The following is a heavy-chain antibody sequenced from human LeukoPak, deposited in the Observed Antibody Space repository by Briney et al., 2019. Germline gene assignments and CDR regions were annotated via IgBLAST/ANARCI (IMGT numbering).Heavy chain of an antibody. D-gene: IGHD6-13*01. CDR3: AREIAAAGTSPYYYYYMDV. Sequence: PSETLSLTCTVSGGSISSYYWSWIRQPPGKGLEWIGYIYYSGSTNYNPSLKSRVTISVDTSKNQFSLKLSSVTAADTAVYYCAREIAAAGTSPYYYYYMDVWGKGTTVTVSS. V-gene: IGHV4-59*01. J-gene: IGHJ6*03. CDR2: IYYSGST. CDR1: GGSISSYY.